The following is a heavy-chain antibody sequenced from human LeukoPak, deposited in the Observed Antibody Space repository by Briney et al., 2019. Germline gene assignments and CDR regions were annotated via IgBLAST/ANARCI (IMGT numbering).Heavy chain of an antibody. CDR1: GFTVSSNY. V-gene: IGHV3-53*01. D-gene: IGHD6-19*01. CDR2: IYSGGST. J-gene: IGHJ1*01. CDR3: AFHSSGWSEYFQH. Sequence: PGGSLRLSCAASGFTVSSNYMSWVRQAPGKGLEWVSVIYSGGSTYYADSVKGRFTISRDNSKNTLYLQMNSLRAEDTAVYYCAFHSSGWSEYFQHWGQGTLVTVSS.